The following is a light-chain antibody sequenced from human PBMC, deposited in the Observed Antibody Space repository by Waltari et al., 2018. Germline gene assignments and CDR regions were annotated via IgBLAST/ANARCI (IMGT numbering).Light chain of an antibody. CDR3: QLYDDYPPCP. V-gene: IGKV1-33*01. CDR2: EAS. Sequence: DIHITHSPSPLSPSVGDRVTLPCQASPDINNFLNWYQQQPGKAPTLLNYEASKQEIGVPPRFRGPGSRPHSTHNIANVQPEDVATYYCQLYDDYPPCPLGQGT. CDR1: PDINNF. J-gene: IGKJ2*02.